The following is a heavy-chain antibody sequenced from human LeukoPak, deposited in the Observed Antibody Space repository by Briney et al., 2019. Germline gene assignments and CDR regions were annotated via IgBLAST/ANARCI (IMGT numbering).Heavy chain of an antibody. CDR2: ISGSGGST. D-gene: IGHD2-2*02. CDR1: GFTFSSYA. J-gene: IGHJ5*02. CDR3: AKDLLADCSSTSCYTNWFDP. V-gene: IGHV3-23*01. Sequence: GGSLRLSCAASGFTFSSYAMSWVRQAPGKGLEWVSAISGSGGSTYYADSVKGRFTISRDNSKNTLYLQMNSLRAEDTAVYYCAKDLLADCSSTSCYTNWFDPWGRGTLVTVSS.